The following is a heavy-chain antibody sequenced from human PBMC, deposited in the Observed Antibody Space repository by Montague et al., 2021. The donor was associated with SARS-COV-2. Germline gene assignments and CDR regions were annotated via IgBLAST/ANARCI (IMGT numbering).Heavy chain of an antibody. CDR3: ARGFDY. Sequence: SETLSLTCTVSGGSISSYYWSWIRQPPGKGLEWIGFIYYSGSTKYNPSNTGRVTISVDTSKNQFSLTLNSMTAADTAVYYCARGFDYWGQGTLVTVSS. CDR2: IYYSGST. J-gene: IGHJ4*02. CDR1: GGSISSYY. V-gene: IGHV4-59*08.